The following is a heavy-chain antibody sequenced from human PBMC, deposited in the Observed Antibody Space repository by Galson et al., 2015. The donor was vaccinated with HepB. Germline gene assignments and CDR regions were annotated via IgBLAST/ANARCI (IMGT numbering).Heavy chain of an antibody. D-gene: IGHD1/OR15-1a*01. V-gene: IGHV3-33*01. J-gene: IGHJ6*03. CDR2: IWYDGSNK. Sequence: SLRLSCAAAGFGLNNYGMHWVRQAPGKGLEWVALIWYDGSNKYYLDSVKGRFTISKDSSRNTLYLQMNNLRAEDTAVYYCARDGEHFADYLHYYMDVWGKGTTVTVSS. CDR3: ARDGEHFADYLHYYMDV. CDR1: GFGLNNYG.